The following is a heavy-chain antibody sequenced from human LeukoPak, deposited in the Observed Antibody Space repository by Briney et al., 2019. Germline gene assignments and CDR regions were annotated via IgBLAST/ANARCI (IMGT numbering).Heavy chain of an antibody. CDR1: GDSINSHY. CDR2: IYYSGST. V-gene: IGHV4-59*11. J-gene: IGHJ4*02. CDR3: ASSHPERGSGWLYDY. D-gene: IGHD6-19*01. Sequence: SETLSLTCTVSGDSINSHYWSWIRQPPGKGLEWIGYIYYSGSTNYNPSLKSRVTISVDTSKNQFSLKLSSVTAADTAVYYCASSHPERGSGWLYDYWGQGTLVTVSS.